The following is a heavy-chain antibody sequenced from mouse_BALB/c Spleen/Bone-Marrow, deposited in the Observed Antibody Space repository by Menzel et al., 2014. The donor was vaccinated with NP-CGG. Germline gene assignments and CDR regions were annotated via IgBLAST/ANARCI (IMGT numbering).Heavy chain of an antibody. D-gene: IGHD2-4*01. CDR3: AGLRPRFEFAY. J-gene: IGHJ3*01. CDR2: IDPANGNT. Sequence: VQLQQSGAELVKPGASVKLSCTASGFNIKDTYMHWVKQRPEQGLEWIGRIDPANGNTKYDPKFQGKATITPDTSSSTAYLQLSSLTSEDTAVYYCAGLRPRFEFAYWGQGTLVTVSA. CDR1: GFNIKDTY. V-gene: IGHV14-3*02.